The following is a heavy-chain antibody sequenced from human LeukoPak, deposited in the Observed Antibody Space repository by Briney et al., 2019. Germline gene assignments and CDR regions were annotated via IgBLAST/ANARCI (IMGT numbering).Heavy chain of an antibody. V-gene: IGHV1-8*03. CDR2: MNPNSGNT. D-gene: IGHD1-26*01. CDR3: ARGRVGATGY. J-gene: IGHJ4*02. CDR1: GYTFTSYD. Sequence: ASVKVSCKASGYTFTSYDINWVRQATGQGLEWMGWMNPNSGNTGYAQKFQGRVIITRNTSISTAYMELGSLRSEDTAVYYCARGRVGATGYWGQGTLVTVSS.